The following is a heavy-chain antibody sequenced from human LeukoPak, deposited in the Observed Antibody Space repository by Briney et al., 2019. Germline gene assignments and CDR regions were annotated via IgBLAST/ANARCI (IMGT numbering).Heavy chain of an antibody. CDR1: GGYIRITSYL. V-gene: IGHV4-39*01. CDR3: ARQIPGERGYYQYYL. D-gene: IGHD2/OR15-2a*01. CDR2: IYHGGRT. J-gene: IGHJ4*02. Sequence: SETLSLTRTVSGGYIRITSYLCGSVRQPPAEGLEWIGSIYHGGRTFYTPSLRRRVTVSADTYKNHIFLAVISVTAADTAVYYCARQIPGERGYYQYYLWGRGTLVTVS.